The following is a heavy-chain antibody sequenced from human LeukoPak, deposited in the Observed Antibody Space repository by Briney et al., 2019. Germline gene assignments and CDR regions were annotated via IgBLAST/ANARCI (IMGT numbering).Heavy chain of an antibody. CDR1: GGSISSGDYY. CDR3: ARVLPVMITFGGVTSADAFDI. D-gene: IGHD3-16*01. CDR2: IYYSGST. J-gene: IGHJ3*02. Sequence: SETLSLTCTVSGGSISSGDYYWSWIRRPPGKGLEWIGYIYYSGSTYYNPSLKSRVTISVDTSKNQFSLKLSSVTAADTAVYYCARVLPVMITFGGVTSADAFDIWGQGTMVTVSS. V-gene: IGHV4-30-4*01.